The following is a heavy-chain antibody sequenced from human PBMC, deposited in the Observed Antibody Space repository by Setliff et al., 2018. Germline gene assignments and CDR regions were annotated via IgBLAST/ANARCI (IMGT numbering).Heavy chain of an antibody. Sequence: GASVKVSCKVSGGTFSSYAISWVRQAPGQGLEWMGGIIPIFGTANYAQKFQGRVTITADESTSTAYMELSSLRSEDTAVYYCARGYRGYYNFWSGSQGANWFDPWGQGTLVTVSS. V-gene: IGHV1-69*13. CDR1: GGTFSSYA. D-gene: IGHD3-3*01. CDR3: ARGYRGYYNFWSGSQGANWFDP. J-gene: IGHJ5*02. CDR2: IIPIFGTA.